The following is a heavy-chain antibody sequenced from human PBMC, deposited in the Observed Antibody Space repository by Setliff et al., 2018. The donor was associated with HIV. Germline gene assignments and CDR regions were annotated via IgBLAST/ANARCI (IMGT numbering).Heavy chain of an antibody. CDR2: IYPGDFET. CDR1: GYTFMNYW. CDR3: ARRHRIGSTNGLFDT. Sequence: PGESLKISCKASGYTFMNYWIGWVRQVPGKGLEWVGIIYPGDFETRYGPSFRGQVTISVQNSLNTAYLQWTVLKASDTAMYYCARRHRIGSTNGLFDTWGQGTPVTVSS. D-gene: IGHD2-2*01. J-gene: IGHJ5*02. V-gene: IGHV5-51*01.